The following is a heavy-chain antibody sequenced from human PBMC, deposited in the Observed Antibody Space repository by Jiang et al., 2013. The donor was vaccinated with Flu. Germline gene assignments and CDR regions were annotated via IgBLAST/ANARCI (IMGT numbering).Heavy chain of an antibody. J-gene: IGHJ4*02. D-gene: IGHD4-11*01. CDR2: ISWNSGGI. CDR1: GFTFDDYA. CDR3: AKGHDYSKGHFDY. Sequence: VQLVESGGGLVQPGRSLRLSCAASGFTFDDYAMHWVRQAPGKGLEWVSGISWNSGGIGYADSVKGRFTISRDNAKNSLYLQMNSLRAEDTALYYCAKGHDYSKGHFDYWGQGTLVTVSS. V-gene: IGHV3-9*01.